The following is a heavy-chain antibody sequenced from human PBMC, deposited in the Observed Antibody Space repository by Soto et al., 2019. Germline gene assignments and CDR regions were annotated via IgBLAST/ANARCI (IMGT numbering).Heavy chain of an antibody. Sequence: VQLVESGGGVVQPGRSLRLSCAASGFTFSDHAMQWVRQAPGKGLEWVAVVSHDGRNTHYADSVKGRFTISRDSSKNTVSLEMTSLRAEDTAVYYCAKGGRQWLVTSDFNYWGQGALVTVSS. CDR3: AKGGRQWLVTSDFNY. V-gene: IGHV3-30*18. J-gene: IGHJ4*02. D-gene: IGHD6-19*01. CDR2: VSHDGRNT. CDR1: GFTFSDHA.